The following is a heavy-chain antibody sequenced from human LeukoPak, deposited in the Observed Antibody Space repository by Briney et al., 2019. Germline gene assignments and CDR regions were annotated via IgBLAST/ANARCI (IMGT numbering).Heavy chain of an antibody. Sequence: GGSLRLSCAAAGLSFSSDWMNWVRQAPGKGLEWVANINPDGSQESYVDSVKGRFTISRDNAKNSLYLQMNSLRAEDTAVYYCAKEIGGPPDYWGQGTLVTVSS. CDR3: AKEIGGPPDY. CDR2: INPDGSQE. V-gene: IGHV3-7*03. J-gene: IGHJ4*02. CDR1: GLSFSSDW. D-gene: IGHD3-16*01.